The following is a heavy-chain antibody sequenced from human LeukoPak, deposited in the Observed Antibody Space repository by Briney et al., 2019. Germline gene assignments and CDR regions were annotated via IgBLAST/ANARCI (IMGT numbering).Heavy chain of an antibody. CDR3: ARATAMVFDY. J-gene: IGHJ4*02. CDR2: IYYSGST. V-gene: IGHV4-59*08. Sequence: SETLSLTCTVSGGSISSYYWSWVRQPPGKGLEWLGYIYYSGSTNYNPPLKSRVTISVDTSKNQFSLKLSSVTAADTAVYYCARATAMVFDYWGQGTLVTVSS. D-gene: IGHD5-18*01. CDR1: GGSISSYY.